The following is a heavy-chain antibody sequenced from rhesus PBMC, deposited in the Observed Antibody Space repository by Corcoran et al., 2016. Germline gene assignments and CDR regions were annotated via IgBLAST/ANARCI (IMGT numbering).Heavy chain of an antibody. D-gene: IGHD3-34*01. V-gene: IGHV2-174*01. Sequence: VTLKESGPALVKPTQTLTLTCTFSGFSLTTSGMGVGWIRQPPGKALEWLALIYWDDDKRYSTSLKSRLTISKDTSKNQVVLTMTNMDPVDTATYYCARGVWGSSYFDYWGQGVLVTVSS. CDR1: GFSLTTSGMG. CDR3: ARGVWGSSYFDY. J-gene: IGHJ4*01. CDR2: IYWDDDK.